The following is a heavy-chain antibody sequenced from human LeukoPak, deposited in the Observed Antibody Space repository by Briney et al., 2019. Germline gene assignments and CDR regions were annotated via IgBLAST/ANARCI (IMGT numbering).Heavy chain of an antibody. Sequence: ASVKVSCKASGYTFTGYYMHRVRQAPGQGLEWMGWINPNSGGTNYAQKFQGRVTMTRDTSISTAYMELSRLRSDDTAVYYCASLGNYYDSSGYYEIIDYWGQGTLVTVSS. CDR3: ASLGNYYDSSGYYEIIDY. CDR1: GYTFTGYY. D-gene: IGHD3-22*01. J-gene: IGHJ4*02. V-gene: IGHV1-2*02. CDR2: INPNSGGT.